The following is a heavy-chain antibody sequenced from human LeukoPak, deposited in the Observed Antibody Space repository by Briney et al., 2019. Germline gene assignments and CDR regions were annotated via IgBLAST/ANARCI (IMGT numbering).Heavy chain of an antibody. CDR3: AREVFHSSGRCFDD. J-gene: IGHJ4*02. D-gene: IGHD3-10*01. CDR2: ISISTSSI. Sequence: GGSLRLSCVGSGFTFRSYSMSWVRQAPGKGLKRLSYISISTSSINSADSMKSILTISRHNANILLYLHMNSLRAEDTSVYYCAREVFHSSGRCFDDWGQATLVTGS. V-gene: IGHV3-48*01. CDR1: GFTFRSYS.